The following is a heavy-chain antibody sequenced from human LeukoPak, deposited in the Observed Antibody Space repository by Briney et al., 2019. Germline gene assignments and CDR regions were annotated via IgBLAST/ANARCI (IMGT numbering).Heavy chain of an antibody. J-gene: IGHJ6*02. Sequence: ASVKVSCKASGYTFTGYYMHWVRQAPGQGLEWMGWINPNSDFTNFAQNFQGRVTMTSDTSISTAYMELSRLRSDDTAVYYCARDRITMVRGATKGMDVWGQGTTVTVSS. CDR1: GYTFTGYY. CDR2: INPNSDFT. D-gene: IGHD3-10*01. V-gene: IGHV1-2*02. CDR3: ARDRITMVRGATKGMDV.